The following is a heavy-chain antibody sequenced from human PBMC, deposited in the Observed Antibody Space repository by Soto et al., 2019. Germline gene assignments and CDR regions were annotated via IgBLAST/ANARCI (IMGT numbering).Heavy chain of an antibody. D-gene: IGHD6-13*01. Sequence: SLTCTVSGGSISSSSYYWGWIRQPPGKGLEWIGSIYYSGSTYYNPSLKSRVTISVDTSKNQFSLKLSSVTAADTAVYYCAMYSSSFDPWGQGTLVTVSS. CDR2: IYYSGST. J-gene: IGHJ5*02. CDR3: AMYSSSFDP. CDR1: GGSISSSSYY. V-gene: IGHV4-39*01.